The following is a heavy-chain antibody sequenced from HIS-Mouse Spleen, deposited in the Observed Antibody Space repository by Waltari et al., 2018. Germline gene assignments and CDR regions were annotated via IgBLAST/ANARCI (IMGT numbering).Heavy chain of an antibody. CDR2: ISYDGSNK. Sequence: QVQLVESGGGVVQPGRSLMLSCAASGFPFSSDGMQWVRPAPGKGLEWVAVISYDGSNKYYADSVKGRFTISRDNSKNTLYLQMNSLRAEDTAVYYCAKAMAAARGFDYWGQGTLVTVSS. D-gene: IGHD6-13*01. CDR1: GFPFSSDG. CDR3: AKAMAAARGFDY. V-gene: IGHV3-30*18. J-gene: IGHJ4*02.